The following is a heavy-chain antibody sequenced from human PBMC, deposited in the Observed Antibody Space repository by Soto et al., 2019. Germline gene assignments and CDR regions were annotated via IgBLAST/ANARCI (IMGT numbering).Heavy chain of an antibody. CDR1: GYTFTSYA. J-gene: IGHJ6*02. V-gene: IGHV1-3*01. CDR2: INAGNGNT. CDR3: ARDPSYYGMDV. Sequence: ASVKVSCKASGYTFTSYAMHWVRQAPGQRLEWMGWINAGNGNTKYSQKFQGRVIITRDTSASTAYMELSSLRSEDTAVYYCARDPSYYGMDVWGQGTTVTVSS.